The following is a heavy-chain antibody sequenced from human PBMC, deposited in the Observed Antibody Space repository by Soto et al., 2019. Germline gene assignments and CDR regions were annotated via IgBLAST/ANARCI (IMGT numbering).Heavy chain of an antibody. CDR3: ARDRGNFYYYYYGMDV. V-gene: IGHV3-30-3*01. Sequence: GGSLRLSCAASGFTFSSYAMHWVRQAPGKGLEWVAVISYDGSNKYYADSVKGRFTISRDNSKNTLYLQMNSPRAEDTAVYYCARDRGNFYYYYYGMDVRGQGTTVTVSS. D-gene: IGHD3-10*01. CDR2: ISYDGSNK. J-gene: IGHJ6*01. CDR1: GFTFSSYA.